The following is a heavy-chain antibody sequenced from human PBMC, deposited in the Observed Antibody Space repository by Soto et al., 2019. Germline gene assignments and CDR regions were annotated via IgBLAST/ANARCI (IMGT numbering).Heavy chain of an antibody. Sequence: SETLSLTCAVYGGSFSPYFWTWIRQPPGKGLEWIGEVRHTGSTNYNPSLKSRVTISVDASKNQFSLNLTSVTAADTAVYFCARGRRADGSQKWFDPWGKGTQVTVS. V-gene: IGHV4-34*01. CDR2: VRHTGST. CDR1: GGSFSPYF. CDR3: ARGRRADGSQKWFDP. D-gene: IGHD6-13*01. J-gene: IGHJ5*02.